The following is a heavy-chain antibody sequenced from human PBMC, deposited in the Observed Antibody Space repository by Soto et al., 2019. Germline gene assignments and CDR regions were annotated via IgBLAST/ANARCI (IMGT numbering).Heavy chain of an antibody. CDR1: GFTFSNYG. CDR2: ISYDGTKK. J-gene: IGHJ4*02. Sequence: GGSLRLSCEASGFTFSNYGMHWVRQAPGKGLEWVALISYDGTKKYSADSMKGRFTISRDNSKNTLYLQMNSLRGEDTAVYYCAKDRGDRNMIGFDYWGQGSLVTVSS. CDR3: AKDRGDRNMIGFDY. V-gene: IGHV3-30*18. D-gene: IGHD3-10*01.